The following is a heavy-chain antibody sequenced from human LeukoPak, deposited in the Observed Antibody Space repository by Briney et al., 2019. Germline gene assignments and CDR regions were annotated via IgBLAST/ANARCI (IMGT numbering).Heavy chain of an antibody. D-gene: IGHD6-19*01. Sequence: GGSLRLSCAASGFTFSSYGMHWVRQTPGKGLEWVAFIRYDGSNKYYADSVKGRFTISRDNSKNTLYLQMNSLRAEDTAVYYCARDPPYSSGWSEIDYWGQGTLVTVSS. CDR2: IRYDGSNK. V-gene: IGHV3-30*02. J-gene: IGHJ4*02. CDR1: GFTFSSYG. CDR3: ARDPPYSSGWSEIDY.